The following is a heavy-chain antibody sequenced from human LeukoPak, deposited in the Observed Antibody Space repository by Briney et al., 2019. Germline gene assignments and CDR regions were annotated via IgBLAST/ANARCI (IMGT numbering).Heavy chain of an antibody. CDR2: ISSSSSYI. CDR1: GFTFSSYS. Sequence: GGSLRLSCAASGFTFSSYSMNWVRQAPGKGLEWVSSISSSSSYIYYADSVKGRFTISRDNAKNTLYLQMNSLRAEDTAVYYCARAAVAGKNDFDYWGQGTLVTVSS. J-gene: IGHJ4*02. V-gene: IGHV3-21*01. CDR3: ARAAVAGKNDFDY. D-gene: IGHD6-19*01.